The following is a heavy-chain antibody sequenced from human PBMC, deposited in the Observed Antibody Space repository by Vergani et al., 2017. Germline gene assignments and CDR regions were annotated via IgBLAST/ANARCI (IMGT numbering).Heavy chain of an antibody. Sequence: QVQLVQSGAEVKKPGSSVKVSCKASGGTFSSYAISWVRQAPGQGLEWMGGIIPIFGTANYAQKFQGRVTITADESTRTAYMELSSLRSEDTAVYYCAGQGIGLGYCSSTSCYGGYNWFDPWGQGTLVTVSS. D-gene: IGHD2-2*01. CDR2: IIPIFGTA. J-gene: IGHJ5*02. CDR1: GGTFSSYA. V-gene: IGHV1-69*01. CDR3: AGQGIGLGYCSSTSCYGGYNWFDP.